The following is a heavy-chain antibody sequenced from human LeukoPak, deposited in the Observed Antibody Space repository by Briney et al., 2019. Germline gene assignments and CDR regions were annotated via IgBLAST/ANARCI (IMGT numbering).Heavy chain of an antibody. V-gene: IGHV1-69*06. CDR2: IIPIFGTA. D-gene: IGHD5-12*01. Sequence: SVTVSCKASVGTFSSYAISWVRQAPGQGLEWMGGIIPIFGTANYAQKFQGRVTITADKYTSTAYMELSSLRSEDTAVYYCARALVDIVATTYFDYWGQGTLVTVSS. CDR3: ARALVDIVATTYFDY. J-gene: IGHJ4*02. CDR1: VGTFSSYA.